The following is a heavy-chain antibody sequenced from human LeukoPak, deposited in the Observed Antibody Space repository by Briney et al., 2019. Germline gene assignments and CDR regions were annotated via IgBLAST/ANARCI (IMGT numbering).Heavy chain of an antibody. CDR1: GFTFSNYW. D-gene: IGHD6-13*01. CDR3: TKDITAGGLDY. CDR2: IISDASST. Sequence: GGSLRLSCAASGFTFSNYWMHWVRQAPGKGLVWVSRIISDASSTLYADSVKGRFTISRDNAKNSLYLQMNSLRTDDTALYYCTKDITAGGLDYWGQGTLVTVSS. J-gene: IGHJ4*02. V-gene: IGHV3-74*01.